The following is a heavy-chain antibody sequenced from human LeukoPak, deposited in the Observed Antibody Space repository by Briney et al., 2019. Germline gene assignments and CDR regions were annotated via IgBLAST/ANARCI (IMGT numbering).Heavy chain of an antibody. V-gene: IGHV1-24*01. J-gene: IGHJ2*01. CDR1: GYNLTELS. CDR2: FDPEDSET. Sequence: ASVKVSCKVSGYNLTELSMHWVRQAPGKGLEWMGGFDPEDSETIYAQKFQGRVTMTEDTSTDTAYMELSSLRSEDTAVYYCATEAVAGTWGYWYFDLWGRGTLVTVSS. D-gene: IGHD6-19*01. CDR3: ATEAVAGTWGYWYFDL.